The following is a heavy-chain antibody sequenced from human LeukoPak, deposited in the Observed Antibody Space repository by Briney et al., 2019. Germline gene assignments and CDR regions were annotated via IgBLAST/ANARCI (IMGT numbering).Heavy chain of an antibody. CDR2: FDPADGET. CDR1: GYTLTELS. J-gene: IGHJ6*02. CDR3: ANLLLEIAVGSGVHGRDV. D-gene: IGHD2-2*01. Sequence: ASVKVSCKVSGYTLTELSMHWVRQAPGKGLEWMGGFDPADGETIYARKFQGRVSMTEDTSTDTAYMELSSLRSEDTAVYYCANLLLEIAVGSGVHGRDVWGQGTTVTVSS. V-gene: IGHV1-24*01.